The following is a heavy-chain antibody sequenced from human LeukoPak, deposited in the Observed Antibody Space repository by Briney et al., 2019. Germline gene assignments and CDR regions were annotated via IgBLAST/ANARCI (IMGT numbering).Heavy chain of an antibody. Sequence: ASVKVSCKASGYIFTGYYMHWVRQAPGQGLEWMGWIDPNTGGTIYAQKFQGRVTMTEDTSTDTAYMELSSLRSEDTAVYYCATGREWLRFDYWGQGTLVTVSS. V-gene: IGHV1-2*02. CDR2: IDPNTGGT. J-gene: IGHJ4*02. D-gene: IGHD5-12*01. CDR3: ATGREWLRFDY. CDR1: GYIFTGYY.